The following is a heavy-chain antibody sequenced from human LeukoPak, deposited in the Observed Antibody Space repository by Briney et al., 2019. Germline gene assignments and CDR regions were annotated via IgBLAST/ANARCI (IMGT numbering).Heavy chain of an antibody. CDR2: LYISGST. V-gene: IGHV4-4*07. CDR1: GASISSYY. Sequence: PSETLSLTCTVSGASISSYYYNWIRQTAGRELEWIGRLYISGSTDYNPSLKSRVTISVDTSKNQFSLKLSSVTAADTAVYFCARDLSGSLYFDYWGQGVLVTVSS. D-gene: IGHD3-10*01. J-gene: IGHJ4*02. CDR3: ARDLSGSLYFDY.